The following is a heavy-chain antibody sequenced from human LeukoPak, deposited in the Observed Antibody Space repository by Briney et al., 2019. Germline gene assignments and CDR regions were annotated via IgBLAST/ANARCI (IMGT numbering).Heavy chain of an antibody. V-gene: IGHV4-34*01. Sequence: SETLSLTCAVYGGSFSGYYWSWIRQPPGKGLEWIGEINHSGSTNYNPSLKSRVTISVDTSKNQFSLKLSSVTAADTAVYYCATYDSSGYYHDYWDRGTLVTVSS. J-gene: IGHJ4*02. CDR3: ATYDSSGYYHDY. CDR1: GGSFSGYY. D-gene: IGHD3-22*01. CDR2: INHSGST.